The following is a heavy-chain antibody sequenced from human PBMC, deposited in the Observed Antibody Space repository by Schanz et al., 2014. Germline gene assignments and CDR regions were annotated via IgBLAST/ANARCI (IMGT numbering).Heavy chain of an antibody. CDR3: ARGPLGTSP. CDR2: ISAYNGHT. Sequence: QVQLVQSGAEVKKPGASVKVSCKASGYTLSAYSLHWVRQAPGQGLEWMGWISAYNGHTDYAQKLQGRVTLTTDTSTSTAYMELSSLKSEDTAVYYCARGPLGTSPWGQGTLVTVSS. D-gene: IGHD5-12*01. CDR1: GYTLSAYS. V-gene: IGHV1-18*01. J-gene: IGHJ5*02.